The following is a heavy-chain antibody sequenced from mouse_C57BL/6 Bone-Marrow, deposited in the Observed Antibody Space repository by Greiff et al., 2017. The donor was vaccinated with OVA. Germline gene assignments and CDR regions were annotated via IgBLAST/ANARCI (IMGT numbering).Heavy chain of an antibody. Sequence: QVQLKEPGAELVKPGASVKVSCKASGYTFTSYWMHWVKQRPGQGLEWIGRIHPSDSDTNYNQKFKDKATLTADKSSSTAYMQLSSLTSEDSAVYYCAGHYYGSYWYFDVWGTGTTVTVSS. D-gene: IGHD1-1*01. J-gene: IGHJ1*03. V-gene: IGHV1-74*01. CDR2: IHPSDSDT. CDR3: AGHYYGSYWYFDV. CDR1: GYTFTSYW.